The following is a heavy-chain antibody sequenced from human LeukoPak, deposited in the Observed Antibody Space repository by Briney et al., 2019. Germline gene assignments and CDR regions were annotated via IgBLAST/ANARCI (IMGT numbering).Heavy chain of an antibody. D-gene: IGHD6-19*01. V-gene: IGHV3-66*01. Sequence: GGSLRLSCAASGFTVSSNYMSWVRQAPGKGLEWFSVIYSGGSTYYADSVKGRFTISRDNSKNTLYLQMNSLRAEDTDVYYCARDRIAVAGTHFQHWGQGTLVTVSS. CDR3: ARDRIAVAGTHFQH. CDR2: IYSGGST. CDR1: GFTVSSNY. J-gene: IGHJ1*01.